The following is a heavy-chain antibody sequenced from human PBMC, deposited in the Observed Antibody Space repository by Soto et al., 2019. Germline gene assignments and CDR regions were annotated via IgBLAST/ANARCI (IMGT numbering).Heavy chain of an antibody. V-gene: IGHV1-3*01. CDR3: ARGIAVGFLFDY. J-gene: IGHJ4*02. D-gene: IGHD6-19*01. Sequence: KFQGRVTITRDTSAGTAYMELSSLRSEDTAVYYCARGIAVGFLFDYWGQGTLVTVSS.